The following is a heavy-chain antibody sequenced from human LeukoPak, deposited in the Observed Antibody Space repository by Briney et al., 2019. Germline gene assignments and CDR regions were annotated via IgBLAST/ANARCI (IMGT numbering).Heavy chain of an antibody. CDR2: ISGSGANT. Sequence: GGSLRLSCVASGFTFNSYWMSWVRQAPGKGLEWVSVISGSGANTYYADSVKGRFTISRDNSKNTLYLQMNSLRAEDTAVFFCAKSLTTVKRGNFDSWGQGTLVTVSS. CDR3: AKSLTTVKRGNFDS. V-gene: IGHV3-23*01. CDR1: GFTFNSYW. D-gene: IGHD4-17*01. J-gene: IGHJ4*02.